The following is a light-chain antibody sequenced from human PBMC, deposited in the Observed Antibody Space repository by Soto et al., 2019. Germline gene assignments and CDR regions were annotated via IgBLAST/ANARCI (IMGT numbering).Light chain of an antibody. CDR3: QQYNNWPPN. Sequence: EIVLTQSPGTLSLSPGERATLSCRASQSVSSSYLAWYQQKPGQAPRLLIYGASTRATGIPARFSGSGSGTEFTLTFSSLQSEDFAVYYCQQYNNWPPNFGQGTRLEIK. CDR1: QSVSSSY. J-gene: IGKJ5*01. CDR2: GAS. V-gene: IGKV3-15*01.